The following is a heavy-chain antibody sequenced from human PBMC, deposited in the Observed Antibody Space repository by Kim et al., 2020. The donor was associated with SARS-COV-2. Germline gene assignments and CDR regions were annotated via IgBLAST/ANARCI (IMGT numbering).Heavy chain of an antibody. V-gene: IGHV3-7*01. CDR3: VRPVSSGSGSY. J-gene: IGHJ4*02. Sequence: YYVDSVMGRFTLSRDNAKKSLDLQMNSLRAEDTAVYFCVRPVSSGSGSYWGQGTLVTVSS. D-gene: IGHD3-10*01.